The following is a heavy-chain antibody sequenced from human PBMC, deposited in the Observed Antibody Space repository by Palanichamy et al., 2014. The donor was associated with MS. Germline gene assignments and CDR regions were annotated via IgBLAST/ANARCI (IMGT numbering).Heavy chain of an antibody. V-gene: IGHV4-38-2*02. D-gene: IGHD3-10*01. CDR1: GYSISSGYY. CDR2: IYHSGST. CDR3: ARDGSGNDKGIDY. Sequence: VQLQESGPGLVKPSETLSLTCTVSGYSISSGYYWGWIRQPPGKGLEWIGSIYHSGSTYYNPSLKSRVTISVDTSKNQFSLKLSSVTAADTAVHYCARDGSGNDKGIDYWGQGTLVTVSS. J-gene: IGHJ4*02.